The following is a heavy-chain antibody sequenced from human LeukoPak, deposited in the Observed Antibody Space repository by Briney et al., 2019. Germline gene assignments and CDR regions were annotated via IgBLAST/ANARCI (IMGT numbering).Heavy chain of an antibody. V-gene: IGHV4-59*01. D-gene: IGHD5-12*01. J-gene: IGHJ4*02. CDR2: IYSSGST. Sequence: PSETLSLTCTVSGGSIINYYWSWIRQPPGKGLEWIGYIYSSGSTNYNPSLKSRVTVSVGTSKNQFSLKLSSVTAADTAVYYCARGVSGYSKVDYWGQGILVTVSS. CDR1: GGSIINYY. CDR3: ARGVSGYSKVDY.